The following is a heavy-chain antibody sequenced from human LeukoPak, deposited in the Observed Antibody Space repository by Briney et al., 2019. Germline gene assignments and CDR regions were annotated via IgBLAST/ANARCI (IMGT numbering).Heavy chain of an antibody. CDR1: GGSISPYH. V-gene: IGHV4-59*01. Sequence: SETLSLTCTVSGGSISPYHWSWIRQPPAKRQEWIGYIYYSGITNYNPSLKSRLTISVDTSKNQFFLKLNSVTAADTALYYCARAQRGYSFVFDLWGLGTLATVSS. D-gene: IGHD5-18*01. CDR3: ARAQRGYSFVFDL. CDR2: IYYSGIT. J-gene: IGHJ4*02.